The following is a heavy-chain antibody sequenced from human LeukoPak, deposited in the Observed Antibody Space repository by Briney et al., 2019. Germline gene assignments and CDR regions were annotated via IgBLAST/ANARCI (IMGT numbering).Heavy chain of an antibody. CDR2: ISASGDNT. J-gene: IGHJ4*02. Sequence: GGSLRLSCATSGFTFSTYAMSWVRQAPGKGLEWVSSISASGDNTYYADSVSGRFTICRDRSENTLYLQMNSLRAEDTAVYFCAKGSLTAYYTFDFWGQGTLVTGSS. CDR1: GFTFSTYA. D-gene: IGHD3-9*01. CDR3: AKGSLTAYYTFDF. V-gene: IGHV3-23*01.